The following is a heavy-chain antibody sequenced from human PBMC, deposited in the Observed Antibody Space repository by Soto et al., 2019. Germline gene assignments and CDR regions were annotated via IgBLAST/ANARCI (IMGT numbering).Heavy chain of an antibody. V-gene: IGHV4-39*01. J-gene: IGHJ4*02. D-gene: IGHD4-17*01. CDR2: IYYSGST. CDR1: GGSINSSSYY. CDR3: ARHHYGGNPGYFDY. Sequence: SETLSLTCTVSGGSINSSSYYWGWIRQPPGKGLEWIGSIYYSGSTYYNPSLKSRVTISVDTSKNQFSLKLSSVTAADTAVYYCARHHYGGNPGYFDYWGQGTLVTVSS.